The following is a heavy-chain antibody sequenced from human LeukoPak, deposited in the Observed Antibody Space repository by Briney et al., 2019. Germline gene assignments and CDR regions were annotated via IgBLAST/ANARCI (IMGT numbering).Heavy chain of an antibody. CDR2: ISGSGSGGST. Sequence: QPGGSLRLSCAASGFTFSSYAMSWVRQAPGKGLEWVSTISGSGSGGSTYYADSVKGRFTISRDNSKDTLYLQMNSLRAEDTAVYYCAKLLAVTNSYYFNYWGQGTLVTVSS. CDR1: GFTFSSYA. D-gene: IGHD6-19*01. J-gene: IGHJ4*02. V-gene: IGHV3-23*01. CDR3: AKLLAVTNSYYFNY.